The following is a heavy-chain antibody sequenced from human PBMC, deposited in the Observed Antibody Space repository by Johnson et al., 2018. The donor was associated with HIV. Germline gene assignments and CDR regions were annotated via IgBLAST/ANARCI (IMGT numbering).Heavy chain of an antibody. Sequence: QVQLVESGGGVVQPGRSLRLSCAASGFTFSSYAMHWVRQAPGKGLEWVAFIRYDGSNKYYADAVKGRFTISRDNSKNTLYLQMNSLRAEDTAVYYCAKSTWELRHLDAFDIWGQGTMVTVSS. CDR1: GFTFSSYA. CDR2: IRYDGSNK. V-gene: IGHV3-30*02. CDR3: AKSTWELRHLDAFDI. J-gene: IGHJ3*02. D-gene: IGHD1-26*01.